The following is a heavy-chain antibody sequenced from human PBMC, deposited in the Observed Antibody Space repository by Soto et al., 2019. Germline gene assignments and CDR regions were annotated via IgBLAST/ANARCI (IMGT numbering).Heavy chain of an antibody. D-gene: IGHD3-3*01. CDR2: ISGSGGST. Sequence: PGGSLRLSCAASGFTFSSYAMSWVRQAPGKGLEWVSAISGSGGSTYYADSVKGRFTISRDNSKNTLYLQMNSLRAEDTAVYYCAKYYYDFWSGFTPSDYWGQGTLVTVSS. CDR1: GFTFSSYA. J-gene: IGHJ4*02. V-gene: IGHV3-23*01. CDR3: AKYYYDFWSGFTPSDY.